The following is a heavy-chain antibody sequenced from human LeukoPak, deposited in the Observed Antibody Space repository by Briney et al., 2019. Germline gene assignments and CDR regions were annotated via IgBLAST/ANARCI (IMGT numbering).Heavy chain of an antibody. D-gene: IGHD3-10*02. CDR2: IGGSGGTT. CDR1: GFTFSSYA. V-gene: IGHV3-23*01. J-gene: IGHJ6*04. Sequence: GGSLRLSCAASGFTFSSYAMSWVRQAPGKGLEWVSAIGGSGGTTYYADSVKGRFTISRDNSKNTLYLQMNSLRAEDTAVYYCAELGITMIGGVWGKGTTVTISS. CDR3: AELGITMIGGV.